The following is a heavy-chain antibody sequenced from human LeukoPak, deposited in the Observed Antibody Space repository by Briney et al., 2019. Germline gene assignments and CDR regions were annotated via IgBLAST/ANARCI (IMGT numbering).Heavy chain of an antibody. CDR3: ARWSFRLAAGYTGGAFDI. CDR2: IYDSGIT. V-gene: IGHV4-59*12. J-gene: IGHJ3*02. D-gene: IGHD3-16*02. CDR1: GGSISSYY. Sequence: PSETLSLTCTVSGGSISSYYWSWIRQPPGKGLEWIGYIYDSGITNYNPSLMSRVTISVDTSKTQFSLRLRSVTAADTAMYYCARWSFRLAAGYTGGAFDIWGPGTMGTVSS.